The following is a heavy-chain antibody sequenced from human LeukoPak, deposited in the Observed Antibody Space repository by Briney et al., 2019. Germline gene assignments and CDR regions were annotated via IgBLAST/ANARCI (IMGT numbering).Heavy chain of an antibody. V-gene: IGHV3-74*01. CDR2: INKDGSST. D-gene: IGHD4-17*01. CDR1: GFSFSTQR. J-gene: IGHJ4*02. CDR3: ARDTRYGDFLGY. Sequence: GGSLRLSCAASGFSFSTQRMHWVRQAPGKGLEWVSRINKDGSSTSNADSVKGRFSISRDNTKNTLYLQMNSLRADDTAVYYCARDTRYGDFLGYWGQGTLVTVSS.